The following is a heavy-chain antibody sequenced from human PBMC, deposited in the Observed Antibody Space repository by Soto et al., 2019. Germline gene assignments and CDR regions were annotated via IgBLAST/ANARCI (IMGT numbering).Heavy chain of an antibody. CDR3: ARLVVVVAASPYYYYYYYMDV. Sequence: QVQLQQWGAGLLKPSETLSLTCAVYGGSFSGYYWSWIRQPPGKGLEWIGEINHSGSTNYNPSLKSRVTISVDTSQNQFSLKLSSVTAADTAVYYCARLVVVVAASPYYYYYYYMDVWGKGTTVTVSS. D-gene: IGHD2-15*01. V-gene: IGHV4-34*01. CDR2: INHSGST. J-gene: IGHJ6*03. CDR1: GGSFSGYY.